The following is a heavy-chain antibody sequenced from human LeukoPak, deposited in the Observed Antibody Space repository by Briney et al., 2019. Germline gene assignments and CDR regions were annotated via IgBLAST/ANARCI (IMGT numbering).Heavy chain of an antibody. J-gene: IGHJ4*02. D-gene: IGHD5-24*01. Sequence: SVTVSCKASGGTFSSYAISWVRQAPGQGLEWMGRIIPIFGTANYAQKFQGRVTITTDESTSTAYMELSSLRSEDTAVYYCARDLAGDGYLYYFDYWGQGTLVTVSS. V-gene: IGHV1-69*05. CDR1: GGTFSSYA. CDR3: ARDLAGDGYLYYFDY. CDR2: IIPIFGTA.